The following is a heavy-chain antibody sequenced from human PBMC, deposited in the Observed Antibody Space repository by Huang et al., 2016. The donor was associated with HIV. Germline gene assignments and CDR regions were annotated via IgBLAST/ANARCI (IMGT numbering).Heavy chain of an antibody. CDR1: GGSISSSSYY. D-gene: IGHD1-26*01. J-gene: IGHJ6*03. CDR3: ARHWEASFYYYYSMDV. V-gene: IGHV4-39*01. Sequence: QAKLQESGPGLVKPSETLSFTCTVSGGSISSSSYYWGWIRQPPGKGLEWIGSIYYTGPTYYRPALTSRLTVASDTSENQVSLRLRSVTAADTAVYYWARHWEASFYYYYSMDVWGPGTTVTVSS. CDR2: IYYTGPT.